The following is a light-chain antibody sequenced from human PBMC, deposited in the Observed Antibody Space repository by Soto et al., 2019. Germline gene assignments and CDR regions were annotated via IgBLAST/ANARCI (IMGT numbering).Light chain of an antibody. V-gene: IGKV1-5*01. CDR1: QSVTDW. Sequence: DIQLTQSPSTLSASVGDRVTITCRASQSVTDWLAWYQQKPGKAPKLLIYDASSLQSGVPSRFSGSGSATEFSLTISSLQPDVFATYFCQQYHRACTFGQGTKVEIK. CDR3: QQYHRACT. J-gene: IGKJ2*02. CDR2: DAS.